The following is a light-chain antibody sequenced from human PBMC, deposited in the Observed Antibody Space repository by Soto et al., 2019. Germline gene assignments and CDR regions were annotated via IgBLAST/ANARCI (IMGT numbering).Light chain of an antibody. CDR3: QQYGSSPLT. V-gene: IGKV3-20*01. J-gene: IGKJ1*01. CDR1: ESVSSSY. CDR2: GAS. Sequence: EIVLTQSPGTLSLSPGERATLSSRASESVSSSYLAWYQQKPDQAPRLLIYGASSRATGIPDRFSGSGSGTDFTLTISRLEPEDFAVYYCQQYGSSPLTFGQGTKVEI.